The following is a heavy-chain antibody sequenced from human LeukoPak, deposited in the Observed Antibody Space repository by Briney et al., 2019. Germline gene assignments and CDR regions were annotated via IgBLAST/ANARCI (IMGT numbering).Heavy chain of an antibody. CDR3: ARSYFDVLTNYYMWLAP. CDR2: INLNSGDT. J-gene: IGHJ5*02. CDR1: GYTFTDYY. D-gene: IGHD3-9*01. Sequence: ASVKVSCKASGYTFTDYYIHWVRQAPGQGLEWVGWINLNSGDTYYAQNFQDRVTMTGDTSISTAYLELSSLRSDDTAVFYCARSYFDVLTNYYMWLAPWGQGTLVTVSS. V-gene: IGHV1-2*02.